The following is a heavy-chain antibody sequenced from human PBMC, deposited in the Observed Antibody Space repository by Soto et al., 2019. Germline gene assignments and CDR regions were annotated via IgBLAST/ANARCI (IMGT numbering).Heavy chain of an antibody. Sequence: QVQLVESGGGVVQPGRSLRLSCAASGFTFSSYGMHWVRQAPGKGLEWVAVISYDGSNKYYADSVKGRFNISRDNSKNTRYLHMDSFSAESTAVYYCATDSIFALRYVDWLLSSSFDYCGQGTLVTVSS. J-gene: IGHJ4*02. D-gene: IGHD3-9*01. CDR2: ISYDGSNK. CDR3: ATDSIFALRYVDWLLSSSFDY. CDR1: GFTFSSYG. V-gene: IGHV3-30*03.